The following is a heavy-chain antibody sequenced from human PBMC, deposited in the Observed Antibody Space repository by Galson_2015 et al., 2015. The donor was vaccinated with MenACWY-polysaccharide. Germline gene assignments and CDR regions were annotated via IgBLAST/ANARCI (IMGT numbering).Heavy chain of an antibody. V-gene: IGHV3-23*01. Sequence: LRLSCAASGFTFTSYAMSWVRQAPGKGLEGVSAIRSSGTNTYYADSVKGRFTISRDNSKNTLYLQMNSLRAEDTAVYYCAKDSTDFWSVAGRFDHWGQGTLVTVSS. CDR1: GFTFTSYA. D-gene: IGHD3-3*01. CDR3: AKDSTDFWSVAGRFDH. J-gene: IGHJ5*02. CDR2: IRSSGTNT.